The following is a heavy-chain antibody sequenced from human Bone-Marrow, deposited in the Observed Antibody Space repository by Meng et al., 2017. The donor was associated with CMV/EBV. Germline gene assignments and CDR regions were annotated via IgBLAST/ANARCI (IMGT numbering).Heavy chain of an antibody. CDR2: IIPIVDIA. V-gene: IGHV1-69*10. Sequence: SVKVSCKASGGTFNNYAVSWVRQAPGQGLEWMGGIIPIVDIANFAQKFQGRVTIAADKYTSTAHMELSSQRYEDTAVYYCAKDLLLGGWNPTPGRSNWGQGTLVTVSS. D-gene: IGHD1-1*01. J-gene: IGHJ4*02. CDR1: GGTFNNYA. CDR3: AKDLLLGGWNPTPGRSN.